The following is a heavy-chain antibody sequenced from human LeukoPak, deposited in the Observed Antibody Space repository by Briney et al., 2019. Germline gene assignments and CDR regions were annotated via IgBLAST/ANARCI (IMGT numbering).Heavy chain of an antibody. D-gene: IGHD5-18*01. J-gene: IGHJ4*02. V-gene: IGHV4-59*01. CDR3: ARGRGYSYGYYDY. CDR2: IYYSGST. CDR1: GGSISSYY. Sequence: SETLSLTCTVSGGSISSYYWSWIRQPPGKGLEWIGYIYYSGSTNYNPSLKSRVTISVDTSKNQFSLKLSSVTAADTAVYYCARGRGYSYGYYDYWGQGTLVTVSS.